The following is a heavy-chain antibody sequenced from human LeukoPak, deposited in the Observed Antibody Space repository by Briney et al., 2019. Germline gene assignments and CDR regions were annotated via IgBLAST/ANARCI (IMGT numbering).Heavy chain of an antibody. CDR2: IIPILGIA. D-gene: IGHD3-3*01. CDR3: ATSVLRFLEWLFDY. J-gene: IGHJ4*02. CDR1: GYTFTGYY. Sequence: ASVKVSCKASGYTFTGYYMHWVRQAPGQGLEWMGRIIPILGIANYAQKFQGRVTITADKSTSTAYMELSSLRSEDTAVYYCATSVLRFLEWLFDYWGQGTLVTVSS. V-gene: IGHV1-69*02.